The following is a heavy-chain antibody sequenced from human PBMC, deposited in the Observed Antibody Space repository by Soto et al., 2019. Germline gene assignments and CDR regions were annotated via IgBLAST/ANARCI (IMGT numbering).Heavy chain of an antibody. D-gene: IGHD3-10*01. V-gene: IGHV4-61*01. J-gene: IGHJ5*02. CDR2: IYYSGST. CDR1: GGSVSSGTYY. CDR3: ARRRMLRGIINWFDT. Sequence: ETLSLTCTVSGGSVSSGTYYWSWIRQPPGKGLEWIGSIYYSGSTNYNPSLKSRVTISVDTSKNRFSLKLSSVTAADTAVYYCARRRMLRGIINWFDTWGPGTLVTVSS.